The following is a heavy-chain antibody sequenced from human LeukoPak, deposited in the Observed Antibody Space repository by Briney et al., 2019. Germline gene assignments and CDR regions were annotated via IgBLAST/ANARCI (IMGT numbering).Heavy chain of an antibody. CDR3: ARDSYDSSGSISYYFDY. CDR2: INPSGGST. V-gene: IGHV1-46*01. J-gene: IGHJ4*02. D-gene: IGHD3-22*01. Sequence: ASVKVSCKASGHTFTSYYIHWVRQAPGQGLEWMGIINPSGGSTSYAQRFQGRVTMTRDTSTSTVYMELSSLRSEDTAVYYCARDSYDSSGSISYYFDYWGQGTLVTVSS. CDR1: GHTFTSYY.